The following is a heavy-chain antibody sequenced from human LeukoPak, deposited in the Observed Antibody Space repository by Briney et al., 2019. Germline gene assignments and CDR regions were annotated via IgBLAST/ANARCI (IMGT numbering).Heavy chain of an antibody. Sequence: SVKVSCKASGGTFSSYAISWVRQAPGQGLEWMGRIIPIFGTANYAQKFQGRVTITTDEFTSTVYMELSSLRSEDTAVYYCARSHIGYCSSTSCPAAWFDPWGQGTLVTVSS. J-gene: IGHJ5*02. CDR2: IIPIFGTA. V-gene: IGHV1-69*05. CDR1: GGTFSSYA. D-gene: IGHD2-2*01. CDR3: ARSHIGYCSSTSCPAAWFDP.